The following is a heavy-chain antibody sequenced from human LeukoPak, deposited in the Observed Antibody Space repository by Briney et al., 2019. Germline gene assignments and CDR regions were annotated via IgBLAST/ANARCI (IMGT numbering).Heavy chain of an antibody. Sequence: GGSLRLSCAASGFTFRNYGMHWVRQAPGKGLEGVAFIRYEKNEKFYADSVRGRFTISRDNSKNTLYLEMNSLRAEDTAVYYCAKDLMRDRWFGESWGQGTLVTVSS. J-gene: IGHJ5*02. CDR3: AKDLMRDRWFGES. D-gene: IGHD3-10*01. CDR1: GFTFRNYG. V-gene: IGHV3-30*02. CDR2: IRYEKNEK.